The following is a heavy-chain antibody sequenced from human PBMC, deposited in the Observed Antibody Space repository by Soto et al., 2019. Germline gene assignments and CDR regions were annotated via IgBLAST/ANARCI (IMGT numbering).Heavy chain of an antibody. CDR3: ARQGMAARKYYSAYLDV. J-gene: IGHJ6*02. CDR2: ISSDATNK. CDR1: GFTFRDYA. D-gene: IGHD6-6*01. V-gene: IGHV3-30-3*01. Sequence: QVQLVESGGGVVQPGRSLRLSCAASGFTFRDYAMHWVRQAPGKGLEWVTLISSDATNKYLADSVKGRFTISRDNTKNTLYLQMNSLRVEDTGFYYCARQGMAARKYYSAYLDVWGQGTTVIV.